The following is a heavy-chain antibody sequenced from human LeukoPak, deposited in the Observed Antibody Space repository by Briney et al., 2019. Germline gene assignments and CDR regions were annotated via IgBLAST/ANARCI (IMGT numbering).Heavy chain of an antibody. CDR1: GFTFSSYS. CDR2: ISSTLSYI. V-gene: IGHV3-21*01. CDR3: ASASDTSGYGYGSIDY. D-gene: IGHD5-18*01. Sequence: PGGSLRLSCAASGFTFSSYSMNWVRQAPGKGLEWISSISSTLSYIYYADSLKGRFTISRDNAKNSLYLQMNSLRAEDTAVYYCASASDTSGYGYGSIDYWGQGTLVTVSS. J-gene: IGHJ4*02.